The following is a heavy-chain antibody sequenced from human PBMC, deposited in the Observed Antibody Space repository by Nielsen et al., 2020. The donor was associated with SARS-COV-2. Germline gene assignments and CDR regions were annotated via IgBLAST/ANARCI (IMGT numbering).Heavy chain of an antibody. CDR3: ARDGGSGSYYDY. V-gene: IGHV3-7*01. CDR2: IKQDGSEK. Sequence: GESLKISCAASGFTFSSYWMSWVRQAPGKGLEWVANIKQDGSEKYYVDSVKGRFTISRDNAKNSLYLQMNSLRAEDTAVYYCARDGGSGSYYDYWGQGTLVTVSS. J-gene: IGHJ4*02. D-gene: IGHD3-10*01. CDR1: GFTFSSYW.